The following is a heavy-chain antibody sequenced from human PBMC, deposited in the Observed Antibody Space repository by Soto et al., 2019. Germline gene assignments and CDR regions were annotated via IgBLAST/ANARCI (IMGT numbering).Heavy chain of an antibody. Sequence: ASVKVSCKVSGYTLTELSMHWVRQAPGKGLEWMGWMNPNSGNTGYAQKFQGRVTMTRNTSISTAYMELSSLRSEDTAVYYCARDLTYYDFWSGYSNLGNWFDPWGQGTLVTVSS. D-gene: IGHD3-3*01. CDR2: MNPNSGNT. CDR1: GYTLTELS. CDR3: ARDLTYYDFWSGYSNLGNWFDP. J-gene: IGHJ5*02. V-gene: IGHV1-8*01.